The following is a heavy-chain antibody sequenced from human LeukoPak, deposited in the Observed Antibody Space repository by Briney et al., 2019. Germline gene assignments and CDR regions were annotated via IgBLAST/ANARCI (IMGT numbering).Heavy chain of an antibody. CDR2: VKSKADGGTT. J-gene: IGHJ4*02. Sequence: GGSLGLSCAASGFTFSNAWMNWVRQAPGKGLEWVGRVKSKADGGTTEYAAPVKGRFTISRDDSKNTLYLQMNSLKTEDAAVYYCTTGDSSSPLWGPGTLVTVSS. V-gene: IGHV3-15*01. CDR1: GFTFSNAW. D-gene: IGHD3-22*01. CDR3: TTGDSSSPL.